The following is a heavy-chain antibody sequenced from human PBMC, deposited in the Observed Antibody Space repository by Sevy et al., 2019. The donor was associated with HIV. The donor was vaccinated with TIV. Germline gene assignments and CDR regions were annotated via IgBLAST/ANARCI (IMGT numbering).Heavy chain of an antibody. CDR2: ISYDGSNK. CDR3: ARDGAVVTHAEYYFDY. J-gene: IGHJ4*02. CDR1: GFTFSSYA. V-gene: IGHV3-30-3*01. Sequence: GGSLRLSCAASGFTFSSYAMHWDRQAPGKGLEWVAVISYDGSNKYYADSVKGRFTISRDNSKNTLYLQMNSLRAEDTAVYYCARDGAVVTHAEYYFDYWGQGTLVTVSS. D-gene: IGHD2-21*02.